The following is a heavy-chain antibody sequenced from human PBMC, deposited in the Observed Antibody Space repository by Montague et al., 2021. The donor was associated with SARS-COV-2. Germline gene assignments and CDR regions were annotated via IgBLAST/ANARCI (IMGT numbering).Heavy chain of an antibody. CDR1: GGSVNSGCYC. J-gene: IGHJ3*01. CDR2: IHYSGST. CDR3: ASRAGASYYAFWSGGFDF. D-gene: IGHD3-3*01. V-gene: IGHV4-39*07. Sequence: SETLSLTCTVSGGSVNSGCYCWDWIRQPPGKGLEWIGCIHYSGSTSCNPSLKTRITISIDTSKNQFSLRVNSVTAADSAVYFCASRAGASYYAFWSGGFDFWGQGTMVTVSS.